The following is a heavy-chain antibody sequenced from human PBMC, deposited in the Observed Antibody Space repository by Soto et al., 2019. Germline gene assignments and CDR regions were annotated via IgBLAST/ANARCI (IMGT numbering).Heavy chain of an antibody. CDR1: GYTFINFD. D-gene: IGHD6-13*01. V-gene: IGHV1-8*02. CDR2: MNPGSGKT. CDR3: ATMASAATLNWFDP. Sequence: ASVKVSCKASGYTFINFDISWVRQAAGQGLEWLGWMNPGSGKTGYASKFQGRVAMTRDASTGTSHLELSSLTSDDTAVYYCATMASAATLNWFDPWGQGTLVTVSS. J-gene: IGHJ5*02.